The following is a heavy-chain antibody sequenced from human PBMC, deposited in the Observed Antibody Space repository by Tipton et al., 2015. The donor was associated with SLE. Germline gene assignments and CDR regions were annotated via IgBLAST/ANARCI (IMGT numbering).Heavy chain of an antibody. V-gene: IGHV4-34*01. CDR3: ARDCTTGVCYTTSFDY. J-gene: IGHJ4*02. CDR2: INHSGST. CDR1: GGSFSDYS. D-gene: IGHD2-8*01. Sequence: TLSLTCAVYGGSFSDYSWSWIRQPPGKGLEWIGEINHSGSTNYNPSLKSRVTISIHTSKNQFSLRLGSVTAADTAVYYWARDCTTGVCYTTSFDYWGQGTLVTVSP.